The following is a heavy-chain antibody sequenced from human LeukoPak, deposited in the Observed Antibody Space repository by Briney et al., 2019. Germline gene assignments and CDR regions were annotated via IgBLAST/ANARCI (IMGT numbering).Heavy chain of an antibody. Sequence: SETLSLTCTVSDSSITSTYYWAWFRQPPGKGLEWIATVFRLQAVRTFNNPSLESRVTMSLDPSQNQFSLNLTSVTAADTALYFCARVLHAPYLIDSWGQGTLVTVSS. CDR1: DSSITSTYY. V-gene: IGHV4-38-2*02. CDR2: VFRLQAVRT. J-gene: IGHJ4*02. D-gene: IGHD2-8*01. CDR3: ARVLHAPYLIDS.